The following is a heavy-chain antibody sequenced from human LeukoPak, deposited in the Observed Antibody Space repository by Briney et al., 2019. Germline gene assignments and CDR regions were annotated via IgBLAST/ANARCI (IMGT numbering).Heavy chain of an antibody. D-gene: IGHD6-6*01. CDR2: IRYDGSNK. V-gene: IGHV3-30*02. J-gene: IGHJ4*02. Sequence: PGTSLGLSCAASGFTFSTYDMHWVRQAPGKGLEWVAFIRYDGSNKYYADSVKGRFTISRDNSKNTLYLQMNSLRAEDTAVYYCAKERRIAARREGIDYWGQGTLVTVSS. CDR3: AKERRIAARREGIDY. CDR1: GFTFSTYD.